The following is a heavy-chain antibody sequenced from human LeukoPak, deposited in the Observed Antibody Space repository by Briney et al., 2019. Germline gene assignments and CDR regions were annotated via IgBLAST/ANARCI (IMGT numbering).Heavy chain of an antibody. CDR2: IYYSGST. V-gene: IGHV4-61*08. D-gene: IGHD2-15*01. Sequence: TSETLSLTCAVSGGSISSGGYSWSWIRQPPGKGLEWIGYIYYSGSTNYNPSLKSRVTISVDTSKNQFSLKLSSVTAADTAVYYCARVIRTPLGYCSGGSCYGEYYFDYWGQGTLVTVSS. CDR3: ARVIRTPLGYCSGGSCYGEYYFDY. CDR1: GGSISSGGYS. J-gene: IGHJ4*02.